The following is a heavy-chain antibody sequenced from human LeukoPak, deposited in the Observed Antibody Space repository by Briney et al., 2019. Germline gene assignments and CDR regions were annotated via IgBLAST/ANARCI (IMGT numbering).Heavy chain of an antibody. D-gene: IGHD5-12*01. Sequence: GGSLRLSCAASGFTFSSYSMNWVRQAPGKGPEWVSSISSSSSYIYYADSVKGRFTISRDNAKNSLYLQMNSLRAEDTAVYYCARSQYSGYDSDYYYGMDVWGKGTTVTVSS. CDR3: ARSQYSGYDSDYYYGMDV. CDR2: ISSSSSYI. V-gene: IGHV3-21*01. CDR1: GFTFSSYS. J-gene: IGHJ6*04.